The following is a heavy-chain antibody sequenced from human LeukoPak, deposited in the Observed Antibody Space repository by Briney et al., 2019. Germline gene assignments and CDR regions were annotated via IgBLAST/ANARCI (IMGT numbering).Heavy chain of an antibody. CDR2: IRPYNGDT. J-gene: IGHJ5*02. CDR3: ARVSFLVRGVIIGYNWFDP. CDR1: GYSFTSYG. Sequence: ASVKVSCKASGYSFTSYGITWVRQVPGQGLEWIGWIRPYNGDTTYAQKVQDRVTMTTDTSTNIVYMELRSLRFDDTAVYYCARVSFLVRGVIIGYNWFDPWGQGTLVTVSS. D-gene: IGHD3-10*01. V-gene: IGHV1-18*01.